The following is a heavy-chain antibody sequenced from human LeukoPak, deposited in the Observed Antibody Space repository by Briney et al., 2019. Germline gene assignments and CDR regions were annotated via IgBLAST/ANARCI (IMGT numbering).Heavy chain of an antibody. V-gene: IGHV3-23*01. Sequence: GGSLRLSCAASGFTFSRYSMNWVRQAPGKGLEWVSVISGDSGTTVYRDSVEGRFTISRDNSKNTLFLHMNSLRVEDTAVYYCAKKAQVTAGAAYIDYWGQGTLVTVSS. D-gene: IGHD2-21*02. CDR1: GFTFSRYS. CDR3: AKKAQVTAGAAYIDY. J-gene: IGHJ4*02. CDR2: ISGDSGTT.